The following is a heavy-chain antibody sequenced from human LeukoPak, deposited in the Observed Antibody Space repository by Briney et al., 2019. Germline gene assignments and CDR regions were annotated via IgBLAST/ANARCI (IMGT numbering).Heavy chain of an antibody. CDR2: TYPDDFDT. D-gene: IGHD3-22*01. CDR3: VRRASYYDGLDY. Sequence: GESLKISCKGSGYSLTSNWIGWVRQMPGKGLEWMGLTYPDDFDTTYSPSFQGQVSISADKSISTAYLQWSSLKTSDTTMYYCVRRASYYDGLDYWGQGTLVTVSS. V-gene: IGHV5-51*01. J-gene: IGHJ4*02. CDR1: GYSLTSNW.